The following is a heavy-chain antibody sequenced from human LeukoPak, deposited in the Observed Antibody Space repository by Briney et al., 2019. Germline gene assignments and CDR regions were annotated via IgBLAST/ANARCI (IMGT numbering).Heavy chain of an antibody. CDR3: AKGGSTTGLDC. CDR2: ISGSGGST. J-gene: IGHJ4*02. D-gene: IGHD2-2*01. Sequence: PGGSLRLSCAASGFTFSSYAMSWVRQAPGKGLEWVSAISGSGGSTYYADSVKGRFTISRDNAKNSLYLQMNSLRAEDMALYYCAKGGSTTGLDCWGQGTLVTVSS. CDR1: GFTFSSYA. V-gene: IGHV3-23*01.